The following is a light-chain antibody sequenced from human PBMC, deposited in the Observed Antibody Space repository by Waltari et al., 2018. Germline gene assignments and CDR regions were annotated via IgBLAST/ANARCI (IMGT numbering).Light chain of an antibody. J-gene: IGKJ4*01. CDR3: QQYDNLVT. Sequence: IQMTQSPSSLSASVGDRVTITCQASQAINNHLNWYQQKPGKAPELLIYDVSTLETGVPSRFGGSGSGTDFSFTISSLQPEDIATYYCQQYDNLVTFGGGTRV. V-gene: IGKV1-33*01. CDR2: DVS. CDR1: QAINNH.